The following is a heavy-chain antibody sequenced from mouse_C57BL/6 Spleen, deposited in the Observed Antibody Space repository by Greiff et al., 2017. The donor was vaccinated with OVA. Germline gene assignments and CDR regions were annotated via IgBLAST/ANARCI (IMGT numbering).Heavy chain of an antibody. D-gene: IGHD1-1*01. CDR1: GYSITSGYY. CDR2: ISYDGSN. CDR3: AREVLRAFAY. J-gene: IGHJ3*01. V-gene: IGHV3-6*01. Sequence: EVKVEESGPGLVKPSQSLSLTCSVTGYSITSGYYWNWIRQFPGNKLEWMGYISYDGSNNYNPSLKNRISITRDTSKNQFFLKLNSVTTEDTATYYCAREVLRAFAYWGQGTLVTVSA.